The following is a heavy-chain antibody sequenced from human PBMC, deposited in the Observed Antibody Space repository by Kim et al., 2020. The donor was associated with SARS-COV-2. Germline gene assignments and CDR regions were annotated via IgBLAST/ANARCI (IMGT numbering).Heavy chain of an antibody. D-gene: IGHD3-10*01. J-gene: IGHJ5*02. V-gene: IGHV1-18*01. CDR3: ASSAWFGEDNWFDP. CDR1: GYTFTSYG. CDR2: ISAYNGNT. Sequence: ASVKVSCKASGYTFTSYGISWVRQAPGQGLEWMGWISAYNGNTNYAQKLQGRVTMTTDTSTSTAYMELRSLRSDDTAVYYCASSAWFGEDNWFDPWGQGTLVTVSS.